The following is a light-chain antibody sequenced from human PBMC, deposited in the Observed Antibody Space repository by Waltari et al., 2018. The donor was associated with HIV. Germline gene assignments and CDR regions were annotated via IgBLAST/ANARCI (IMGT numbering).Light chain of an antibody. CDR1: SSDVGGYKY. V-gene: IGLV2-11*01. Sequence: QSALTQPRSVSGSPGQSISISCTGTSSDVGGYKYVPWYQQYPGEVPKLMIYDVTKRPSGVPDRFSGSKSGNTASLTISGLQAEDEADYYCCSYAGVYTRWVFGGGTKLTVL. CDR3: CSYAGVYTRWV. J-gene: IGLJ3*02. CDR2: DVT.